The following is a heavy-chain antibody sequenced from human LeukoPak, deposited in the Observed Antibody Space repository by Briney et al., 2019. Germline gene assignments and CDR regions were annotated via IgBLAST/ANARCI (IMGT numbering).Heavy chain of an antibody. Sequence: PSETLSLTCTVSGYSISSHYYWGWIRQPPGKGLEWIGTIHHSGSTYYNPSLKSRVTISVDTSKIQFSLKLSSVTAADTAVYYCARGRGSIAARPVFDYWGQGTLVTVSS. CDR2: IHHSGST. V-gene: IGHV4-38-2*02. D-gene: IGHD6-6*01. CDR3: ARGRGSIAARPVFDY. J-gene: IGHJ4*02. CDR1: GYSISSHYY.